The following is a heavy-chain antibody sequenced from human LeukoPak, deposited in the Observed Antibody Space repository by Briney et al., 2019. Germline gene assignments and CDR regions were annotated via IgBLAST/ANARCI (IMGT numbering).Heavy chain of an antibody. Sequence: GGSLRLSCAVSGFTFSDDAMSWVRQAPGKGLEWVSAISGSGGSTHYADSVKGRFTISRDNAKNTLYLHMNSLRAEDTAVYFCAKAIVVVVAATRFDSWGQGTLVTVSS. CDR2: ISGSGGST. J-gene: IGHJ4*02. D-gene: IGHD2-15*01. V-gene: IGHV3-23*01. CDR3: AKAIVVVVAATRFDS. CDR1: GFTFSDDA.